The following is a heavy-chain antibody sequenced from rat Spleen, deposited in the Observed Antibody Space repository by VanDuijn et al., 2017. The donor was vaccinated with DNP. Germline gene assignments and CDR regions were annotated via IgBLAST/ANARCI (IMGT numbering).Heavy chain of an antibody. J-gene: IGHJ4*01. V-gene: IGHV5-31*01. CDR2: ITNSGSNT. CDR1: GFSFNNYW. CDR3: SRGRNSGDVMDA. Sequence: EVQLVESGGGPVQPGRSLKLSCVASGFSFNNYWMAWIRQAPGKGLDWVASITNSGSNTYYPDSVKGRFTISRDNAKSTLYLQMNRLRSVDPATYYVSRGRNSGDVMDAWGQGASVTVSS. D-gene: IGHD4-3*01.